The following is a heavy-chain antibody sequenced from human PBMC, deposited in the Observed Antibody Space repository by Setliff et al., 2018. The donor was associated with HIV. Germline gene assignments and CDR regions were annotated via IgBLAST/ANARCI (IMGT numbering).Heavy chain of an antibody. CDR2: INPNSGGT. CDR3: ARNIDMHYDFWSAYDY. J-gene: IGHJ4*02. D-gene: IGHD3-3*01. CDR1: GYTFTGYY. V-gene: IGHV1-2*02. Sequence: ASVKVSCKASGYTFTGYYMHWVRQAPGQGLEWMGWINPNSGGTNYAQKFQGRVSMTRDPSISTAYMELRSLTSDDTAVYYCARNIDMHYDFWSAYDYWGQGALVTVSS.